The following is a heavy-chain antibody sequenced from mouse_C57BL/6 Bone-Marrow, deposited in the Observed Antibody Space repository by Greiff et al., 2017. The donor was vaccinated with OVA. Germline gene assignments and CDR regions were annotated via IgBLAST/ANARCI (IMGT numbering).Heavy chain of an antibody. CDR1: GYTFPGYW. Sequence: QVQLQQSGAELMKPGASVKLSCKATGYTFPGYWIEWVKQRPGHGLEWIGEILPGSGSPNHNEKFKGKATFTADTSSNTAYMQLRSLTPEYSAIYYCARSLLRSYFDYWGQGTTRTVSS. D-gene: IGHD1-2*01. J-gene: IGHJ2*01. CDR2: ILPGSGSP. CDR3: ARSLLRSYFDY. V-gene: IGHV1-9*01.